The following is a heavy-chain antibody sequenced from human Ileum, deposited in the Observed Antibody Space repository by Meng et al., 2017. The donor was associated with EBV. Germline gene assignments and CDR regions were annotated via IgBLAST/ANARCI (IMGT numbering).Heavy chain of an antibody. CDR2: IYHSEST. D-gene: IGHD5-24*01. J-gene: IGHJ4*02. V-gene: IGHV4-30-2*01. CDR3: ARGDRRDGYNS. CDR1: GFSSSSGGYA. Sequence: HLQHQESGPELVKPSQTLSCTCAGSGFSSSSGGYARSWIRQRPEKGLWWIGYIYHSESTYYNPSLKSLVTISVDRSKNQFSLKLSSVTAADTAVYYCARGDRRDGYNSWCQGTLVTVSS.